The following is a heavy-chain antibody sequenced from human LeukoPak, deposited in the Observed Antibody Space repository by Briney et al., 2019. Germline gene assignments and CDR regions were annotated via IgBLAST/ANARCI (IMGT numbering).Heavy chain of an antibody. CDR2: ISKSSSYI. Sequence: PGGSLRLSCAASGFAFNTYSMNWVRQAPGKGLEWVSSISKSSSYIYYADSVKGRFTISRDNAENSLYLQMNSLRAEDTAVYYCARAHNWKYGTFDYWGQGTLVTVSS. D-gene: IGHD1-7*01. CDR3: ARAHNWKYGTFDY. CDR1: GFAFNTYS. J-gene: IGHJ4*02. V-gene: IGHV3-21*01.